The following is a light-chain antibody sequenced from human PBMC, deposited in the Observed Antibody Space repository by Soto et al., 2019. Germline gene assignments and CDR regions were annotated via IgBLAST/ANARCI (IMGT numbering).Light chain of an antibody. CDR3: QHYNSYPLT. V-gene: IGKV1-5*03. Sequence: DIQMTQSPSTLSASVGDRVTITCRASQSISSWLAWYQQKPGKAPKVLIYKASSLERGVPARFSGSGSGTESTLIISRLHPDDAATYYWQHYNSYPLTFGGGTKVEI. J-gene: IGKJ4*01. CDR2: KAS. CDR1: QSISSW.